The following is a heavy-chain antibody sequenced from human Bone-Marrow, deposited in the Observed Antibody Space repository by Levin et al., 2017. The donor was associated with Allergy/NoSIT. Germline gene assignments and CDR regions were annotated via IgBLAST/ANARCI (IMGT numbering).Heavy chain of an antibody. V-gene: IGHV7-4-1*02. D-gene: IGHD2-15*01. Sequence: PGESLKISCKASGYTFSNYGLNWVRQAPGQGLEWMGWINTNTGNPTYAQAFTGRFVFSLDTSVSTAYLQISSLKTEDTAVYFCARALLKGFTYYYYMDVWGEGTTVTVSS. CDR1: GYTFSNYG. J-gene: IGHJ6*03. CDR3: ARALLKGFTYYYYMDV. CDR2: INTNTGNP.